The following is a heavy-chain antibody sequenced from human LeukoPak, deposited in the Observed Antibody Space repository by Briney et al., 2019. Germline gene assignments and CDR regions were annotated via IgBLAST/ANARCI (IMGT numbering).Heavy chain of an antibody. CDR2: ISYDGSNK. J-gene: IGHJ6*02. D-gene: IGHD3-3*01. V-gene: IGHV3-30-3*01. Sequence: PGRSLRLSCAASGFTFSSYATHWVRQAPGKGLEWVAVISYDGSNKYYADSVKGRFTISRDNSKNTLYLQMNSLRAEDTAVYYCARASNPYDFWSGYHGMDVWGQGTTVTVSS. CDR3: ARASNPYDFWSGYHGMDV. CDR1: GFTFSSYA.